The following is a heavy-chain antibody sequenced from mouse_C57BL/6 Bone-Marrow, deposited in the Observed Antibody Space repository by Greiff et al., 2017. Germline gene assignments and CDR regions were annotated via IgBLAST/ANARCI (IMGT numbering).Heavy chain of an antibody. CDR1: GYSFTDYN. CDR2: INPNYGTT. CDR3: ARSPAGFDYFDY. V-gene: IGHV1-39*01. J-gene: IGHJ2*01. Sequence: EVKLMESGPELVKPGASVKISCKASGYSFTDYNMNWVKQSNGKSLEWIGVINPNYGTTSYNQKFKGKATLTVDQSSSTAYMQLNSLTSEDSAVYFCARSPAGFDYFDYWGQGTTLTVSS. D-gene: IGHD2-2*01.